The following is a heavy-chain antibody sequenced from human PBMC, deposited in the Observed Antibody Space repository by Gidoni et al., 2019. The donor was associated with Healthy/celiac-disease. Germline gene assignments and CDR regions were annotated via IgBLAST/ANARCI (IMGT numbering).Heavy chain of an antibody. Sequence: EVQLVESGGGLVKPGRSLRLSCTASGFTSGAYAMSWFRKAPGKGLEWVGFIRSKAYGGTTEYAASVKGRFTISRDDSKSIAYLQMNSLKTEDTAVYYCTRVLDCSSTSCYSLDYWGQGTLVTVSS. CDR3: TRVLDCSSTSCYSLDY. CDR1: GFTSGAYA. V-gene: IGHV3-49*05. CDR2: IRSKAYGGTT. J-gene: IGHJ4*02. D-gene: IGHD2-2*01.